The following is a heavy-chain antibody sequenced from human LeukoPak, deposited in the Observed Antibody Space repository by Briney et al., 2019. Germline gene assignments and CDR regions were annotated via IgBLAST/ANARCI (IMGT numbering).Heavy chain of an antibody. CDR2: INHSGST. Sequence: PSETLSLTCAVYGGSFSCYYWSWIRQPPGKGLEWIGEINHSGSTNYNPSLKSRVTISVDTSKNQFSLKLSSVTAADTAVYYCARGQIVVVVAGPYYYYYMDVWGKGTTVTVSS. CDR1: GGSFSCYY. V-gene: IGHV4-34*01. J-gene: IGHJ6*03. D-gene: IGHD2-15*01. CDR3: ARGQIVVVVAGPYYYYYMDV.